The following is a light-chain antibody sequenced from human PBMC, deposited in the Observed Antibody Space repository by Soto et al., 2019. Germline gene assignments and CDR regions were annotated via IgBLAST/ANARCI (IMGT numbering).Light chain of an antibody. Sequence: EIVMTQSPATLSVSPGESATLSCRASQSVRSNLAWYQQKPGQAPRLLIYGASTRATGIPARFSGSVSGTEYTLTISGLQSEDFAVYYCHQYNIWPPLLFGGGTKVDIK. V-gene: IGKV3-15*01. CDR1: QSVRSN. J-gene: IGKJ4*01. CDR3: HQYNIWPPLL. CDR2: GAS.